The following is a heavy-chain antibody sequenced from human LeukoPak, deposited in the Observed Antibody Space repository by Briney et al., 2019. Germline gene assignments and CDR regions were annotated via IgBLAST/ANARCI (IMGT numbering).Heavy chain of an antibody. D-gene: IGHD3-22*01. CDR2: ISGSGGST. Sequence: GGSLRLSCAASGFTFSSYAMSWVRQAPGKGLEWVSAISGSGGSTYYADSVKGRFTISRDNSKNTLYLQMNSLRAEDTAVYYCAKGGRDYYDSSGYYRILSRGQGTLVTVSS. V-gene: IGHV3-23*01. CDR1: GFTFSSYA. CDR3: AKGGRDYYDSSGYYRILS. J-gene: IGHJ4*02.